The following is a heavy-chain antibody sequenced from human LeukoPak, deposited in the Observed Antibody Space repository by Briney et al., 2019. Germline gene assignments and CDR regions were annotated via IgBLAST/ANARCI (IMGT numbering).Heavy chain of an antibody. CDR3: ARDGAVAGIDYYYGMDV. CDR1: GYTFTSYG. CDR2: ISAYNGNT. Sequence: ASVKVSCKASGYTFTSYGISWVRQAPGQGLEWMGWISAYNGNTNYAQKLQGRVTMTTDTSTSTAYMELRSLRSDDTAVYCCARDGAVAGIDYYYGMDVWGQGTTVTVSS. J-gene: IGHJ6*02. D-gene: IGHD6-19*01. V-gene: IGHV1-18*01.